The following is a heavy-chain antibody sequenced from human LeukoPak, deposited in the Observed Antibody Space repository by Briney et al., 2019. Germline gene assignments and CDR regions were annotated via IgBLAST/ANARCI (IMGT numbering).Heavy chain of an antibody. D-gene: IGHD5-18*01. J-gene: IGHJ4*02. Sequence: SSETLSLTCTVSGGSISSSSYYWGWIRRPPGKGLEWIGSIYYSGSTYYNPSLKSRVTISVDTSKNQFSLKLSSVTAADTAVYYCARRRGYSYGYGRFFYFDYWGQGTLVTVSS. CDR3: ARRRGYSYGYGRFFYFDY. CDR2: IYYSGST. V-gene: IGHV4-39*01. CDR1: GGSISSSSYY.